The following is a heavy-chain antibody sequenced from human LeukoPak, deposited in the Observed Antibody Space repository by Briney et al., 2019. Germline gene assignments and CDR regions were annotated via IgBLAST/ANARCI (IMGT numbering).Heavy chain of an antibody. D-gene: IGHD2-2*01. CDR3: ARIPSQLLGQDLDY. CDR2: ISYDGSNK. Sequence: GGSLRLSCAASGFTFSSYAMHWVRQAPGKGLEWVAVISYDGSNKYYADSVKGRSTISRDNSKNTLYLQMNSLRAEDTAVYYCARIPSQLLGQDLDYWGQGTLVTVSS. CDR1: GFTFSSYA. V-gene: IGHV3-30-3*01. J-gene: IGHJ4*02.